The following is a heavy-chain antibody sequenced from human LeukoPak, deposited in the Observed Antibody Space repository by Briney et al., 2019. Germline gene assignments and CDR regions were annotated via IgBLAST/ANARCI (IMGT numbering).Heavy chain of an antibody. CDR2: IYYSGST. D-gene: IGHD1-26*01. V-gene: IGHV4-59*01. J-gene: IGHJ4*02. Sequence: SETLSLTCAVYGGSFSGYYWSWIRQPPGKGLEWIGYIYYSGSTNYNPSLKSRVTISVDTSKIQFSLELSSVTAADTAVYFCARGPRPYSGSYYAPGYFDYWGQGALVAVSS. CDR1: GGSFSGYY. CDR3: ARGPRPYSGSYYAPGYFDY.